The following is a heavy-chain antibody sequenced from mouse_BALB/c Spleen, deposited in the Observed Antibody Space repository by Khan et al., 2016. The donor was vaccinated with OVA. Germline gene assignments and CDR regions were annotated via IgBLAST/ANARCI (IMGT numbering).Heavy chain of an antibody. CDR1: GFSLTTYG. CDR2: IWAGGST. Sequence: QVQLKQSGPGLVAPSQTLSITCTVSGFSLTTYGVHWVRQPPGKGLEWLGVIWAGGSTNHNSALMTRLSISKDASKSHVLLPLNSLQTDYTSIYYSARAFYYGAWFAYWGQGTLVTVSA. D-gene: IGHD1-1*01. CDR3: ARAFYYGAWFAY. V-gene: IGHV2-9*02. J-gene: IGHJ3*01.